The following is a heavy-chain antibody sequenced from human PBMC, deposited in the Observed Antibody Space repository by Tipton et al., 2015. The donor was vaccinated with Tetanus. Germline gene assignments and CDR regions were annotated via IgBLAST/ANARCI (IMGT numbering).Heavy chain of an antibody. CDR3: AKDPVVVITARGGDY. J-gene: IGHJ4*02. CDR1: GGSISSYY. V-gene: IGHV4-4*07. CDR2: IYTSEST. D-gene: IGHD3-22*01. Sequence: TLSLTCTVSGGSISSYYWSWIRQPAGKGLEWIGRIYTSESTNYNPSLKSRLTMSVDTSKNQFSLRLNSVTAADTAVYYCAKDPVVVITARGGDYWGQGTLVTVSS.